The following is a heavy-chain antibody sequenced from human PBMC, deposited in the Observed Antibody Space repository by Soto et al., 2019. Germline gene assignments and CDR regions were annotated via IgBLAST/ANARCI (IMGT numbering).Heavy chain of an antibody. J-gene: IGHJ4*02. D-gene: IGHD2-15*01. CDR1: GFTFSNAW. V-gene: IGHV3-15*01. CDR3: TTDPKGYCSGGSCFLFDY. CDR2: IKSKTDGGTT. Sequence: GGSLRLSCAASGFTFSNAWMSWVRQAPGKGLEWVGRIKSKTDGGTTDYAAPVKGRFTISRDDSKNTLYLQMNSLKTEDTAVYYCTTDPKGYCSGGSCFLFDYWGQGTLVTVSS.